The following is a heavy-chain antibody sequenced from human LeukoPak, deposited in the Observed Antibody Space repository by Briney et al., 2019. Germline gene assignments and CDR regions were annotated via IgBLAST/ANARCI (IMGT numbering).Heavy chain of an antibody. J-gene: IGHJ4*02. V-gene: IGHV1-69*13. Sequence: SVTVSCTASGYTFTSYYMHWVRQAPGQGLEWMGGIIPIFGTANYAQKFQGRVTITADESTSTAYMELSSLRSEDTAVYYCARDYGGNSGHSFDYWGQGTLVTVSS. D-gene: IGHD4-23*01. CDR1: GYTFTSYY. CDR2: IIPIFGTA. CDR3: ARDYGGNSGHSFDY.